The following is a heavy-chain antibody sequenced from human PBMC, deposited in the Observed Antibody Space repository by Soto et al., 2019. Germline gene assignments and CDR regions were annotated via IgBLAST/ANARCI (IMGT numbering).Heavy chain of an antibody. D-gene: IGHD3-3*01. V-gene: IGHV3-11*01. CDR1: GYTFSDYY. Sequence: QVQLVESGGYLVKPGGSLRLSCAASGYTFSDYYMSWIRQAPGKGLEWISYIDTSGTKIYYADSVKGRLTITRDNDKNSLYLEMRSLRDEDSAVYYCTSQYDIWSGYLSTVDYWGQGTLVTVSS. CDR3: TSQYDIWSGYLSTVDY. J-gene: IGHJ4*02. CDR2: IDTSGTKI.